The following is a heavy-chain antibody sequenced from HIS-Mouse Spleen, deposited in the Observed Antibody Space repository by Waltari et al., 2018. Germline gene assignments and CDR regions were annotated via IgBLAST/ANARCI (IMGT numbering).Heavy chain of an antibody. V-gene: IGHV4-34*01. Sequence: QVQLQQWGAGLLKPSETLSLTCAVYGGSFSGYYWSWIRQPPGKGLEWIGEIKHSGSTNYNPSLNSRVTISVDTSKNQFSLKLSSVTAADTAVYYCARGLVGYCSGGSCAVPYDYWGQGTLVTVSS. D-gene: IGHD2-15*01. J-gene: IGHJ4*02. CDR1: GGSFSGYY. CDR3: ARGLVGYCSGGSCAVPYDY. CDR2: IKHSGST.